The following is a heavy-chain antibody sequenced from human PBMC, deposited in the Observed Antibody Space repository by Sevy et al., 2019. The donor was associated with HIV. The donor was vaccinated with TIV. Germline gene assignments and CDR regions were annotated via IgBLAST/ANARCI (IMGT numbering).Heavy chain of an antibody. J-gene: IGHJ4*02. Sequence: GGSLRLSCTTSGFTFGDYAMNWVRQAPGKGLEWVAFLKSKADGGTVDHAASVKARFTISRDDSKSIAYLKMNDMTTEDTGVYYCTRWKGLQSIVDYWGQGALVTVSS. D-gene: IGHD1-1*01. CDR3: TRWKGLQSIVDY. CDR1: GFTFGDYA. CDR2: LKSKADGGTV. V-gene: IGHV3-49*04.